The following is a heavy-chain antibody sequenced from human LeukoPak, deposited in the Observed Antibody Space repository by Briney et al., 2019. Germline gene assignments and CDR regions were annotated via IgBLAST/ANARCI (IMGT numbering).Heavy chain of an antibody. CDR2: IYYSGST. D-gene: IGHD2-2*01. CDR3: ARIYCSSTTCYFPSWFDP. V-gene: IGHV4-39*01. Sequence: SETLSLTCNVSGGSISSGSYFWGWVRQPPGKGLEWVESIYYSGSTYYNPSLKSRVTISVDTSKNQFSLKLTSVTAADTAVYYCARIYCSSTTCYFPSWFDPWGQGTLVTVSS. J-gene: IGHJ5*02. CDR1: GGSISSGSYF.